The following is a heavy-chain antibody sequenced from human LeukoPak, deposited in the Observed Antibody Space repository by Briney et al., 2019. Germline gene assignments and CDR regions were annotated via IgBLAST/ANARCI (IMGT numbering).Heavy chain of an antibody. Sequence: GESLKISCKGSGYRFPSYWIGWVRQVPGKGLEWMGIIYPGDSDTRYSPSFQGQVTISADKSISTAYLQWSSLKASDTAMYYCAREGYIYAPGAFDIWGQGTMVTVSS. CDR3: AREGYIYAPGAFDI. V-gene: IGHV5-51*01. D-gene: IGHD5-18*01. J-gene: IGHJ3*02. CDR2: IYPGDSDT. CDR1: GYRFPSYW.